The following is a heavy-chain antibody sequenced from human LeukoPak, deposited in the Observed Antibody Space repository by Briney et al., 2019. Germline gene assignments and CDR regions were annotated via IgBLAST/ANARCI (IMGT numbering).Heavy chain of an antibody. CDR2: ISTYNGNT. CDR3: AREDYGSFDY. V-gene: IGHV1-18*04. D-gene: IGHD4/OR15-4a*01. CDR1: GYTLTNYY. J-gene: IGHJ4*02. Sequence: ASVKVSCKASGYTLTNYYMYWVRQAPGQGLEWMGWISTYNGNTNYTQKLQGRVTMTTDTSTNTAYMELRSLRSDDTAVYYCAREDYGSFDYWGQGTLVTVSS.